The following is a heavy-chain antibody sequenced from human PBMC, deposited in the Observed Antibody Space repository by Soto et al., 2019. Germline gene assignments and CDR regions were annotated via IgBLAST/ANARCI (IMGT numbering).Heavy chain of an antibody. D-gene: IGHD3-22*01. CDR1: GGTFGSDA. V-gene: IGHV1-69*06. CDR3: ARDRTDSGYYTNWLDP. Sequence: QVHLMQSGAEVKKPGSSVKVSCKASGGTFGSDAITWVRQAPGQGLEWVGRIIPIFGTTNYAQNLQGRVTISADKSTLTSYMELHSLKSDDTDLYYCARDRTDSGYYTNWLDPWGQGTQVTVSS. J-gene: IGHJ5*02. CDR2: IIPIFGTT.